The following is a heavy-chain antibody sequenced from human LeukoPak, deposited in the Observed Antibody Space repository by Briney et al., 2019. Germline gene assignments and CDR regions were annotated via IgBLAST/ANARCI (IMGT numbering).Heavy chain of an antibody. J-gene: IGHJ4*02. D-gene: IGHD3-10*01. CDR1: GFTFSSYG. Sequence: HSGGSLRLSCAASGFTFSSYGMHWVRQAPGKGLEWAAFIRYDGSNQYYADSVKGRFTISRDNSKNTLYLQMNSLRAEDTAVYYCARDHGVRGVTPLDYWGQGTLVTVSS. CDR3: ARDHGVRGVTPLDY. V-gene: IGHV3-30*02. CDR2: IRYDGSNQ.